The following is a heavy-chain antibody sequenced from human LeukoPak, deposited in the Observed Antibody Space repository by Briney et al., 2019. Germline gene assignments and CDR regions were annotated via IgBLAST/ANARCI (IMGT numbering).Heavy chain of an antibody. Sequence: XCAASGFTFSSHGMHWVRQAPGKGLEGVALIWYDGSKKNYADSVKGRFTISRDDDKSTLYMQINSLRAEDTAVYYCAKDLSYGSNWFDPWGQGTLVTVSS. CDR3: AKDLSYGSNWFDP. CDR1: GFTFSSHG. CDR2: IWYDGSKK. J-gene: IGHJ5*02. V-gene: IGHV3-33*06. D-gene: IGHD5-18*01.